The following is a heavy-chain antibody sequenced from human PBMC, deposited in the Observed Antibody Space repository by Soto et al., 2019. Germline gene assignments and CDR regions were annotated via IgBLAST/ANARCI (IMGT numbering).Heavy chain of an antibody. J-gene: IGHJ5*02. D-gene: IGHD2-15*01. V-gene: IGHV4-30-2*05. CDR3: ARVTNVVVVAATYNWFDP. CDR1: GASISSGGHS. Sequence: ASETLSLTCAVSGASISSGGHSWSWIRQPPGKGLEWIGYIYHSGSTYYNPSLKSRVTISVDTSKNQFSLKLSSVTAADTAVYYCARVTNVVVVAATYNWFDPWGQGTLVTVSS. CDR2: IYHSGST.